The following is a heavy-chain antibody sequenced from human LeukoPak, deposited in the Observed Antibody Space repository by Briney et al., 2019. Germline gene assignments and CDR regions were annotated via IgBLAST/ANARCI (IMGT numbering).Heavy chain of an antibody. V-gene: IGHV4-38-2*02. Sequence: SETLSLTCTVSGYSISSGFYWGWIRQPPGKGLEWIGSIYHSGSTYYNPSLKSRVTISVDTSKNQFSLKLSSVTAADTAVYYCARVDIVATTWGQGTLVTVSS. D-gene: IGHD5-12*01. CDR2: IYHSGST. J-gene: IGHJ5*02. CDR1: GYSISSGFY. CDR3: ARVDIVATT.